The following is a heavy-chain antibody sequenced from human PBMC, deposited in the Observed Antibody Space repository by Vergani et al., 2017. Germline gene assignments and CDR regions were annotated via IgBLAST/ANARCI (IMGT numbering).Heavy chain of an antibody. CDR2: ISGSGGST. D-gene: IGHD3-10*01. V-gene: IGHV3-23*01. CDR3: ARDHTQVYGSGAFDP. Sequence: EVQLLESGGGLVQPGGSLRLSCAASGFTFSSYAMSWVRQAPGKGLEWVSAISGSGGSTYYADSVKGRFTISRDNSKNTLYLQMNSLRAEDTAVYYCARDHTQVYGSGAFDPWGQGTLVTVSS. CDR1: GFTFSSYA. J-gene: IGHJ5*02.